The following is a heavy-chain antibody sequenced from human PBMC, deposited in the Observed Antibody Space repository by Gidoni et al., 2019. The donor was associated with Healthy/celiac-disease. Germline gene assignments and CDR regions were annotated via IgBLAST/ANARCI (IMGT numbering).Heavy chain of an antibody. CDR1: GYSFTSYW. CDR3: ARSGGDFWSGYYYYYGMDV. J-gene: IGHJ6*02. CDR2: ISPGDSDT. Sequence: EVQLVQSGAEVKTPGESLKISCKGSGYSFTSYWLGWVRQMPGKGLEWMGIISPGDSDTRYSPSFQGQVTISADKSISTAYLQWSSLKASDTAMYYCARSGGDFWSGYYYYYGMDVWGQGTTVTVSS. D-gene: IGHD3-3*01. V-gene: IGHV5-51*01.